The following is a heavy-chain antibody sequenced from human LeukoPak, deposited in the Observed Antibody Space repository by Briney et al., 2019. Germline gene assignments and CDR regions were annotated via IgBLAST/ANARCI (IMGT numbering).Heavy chain of an antibody. D-gene: IGHD2-21*02. CDR1: GFTFSSYA. Sequence: QPGGSLRLSCAASGFTFSSYAMSWVRQAPGKGLEWVSAISGSGGSTYYADSVKGRFTISRDNSKNTLYLQMNSLRAEDTAVYYCAKALRRHIVVVTAINWFDPWGQGTLVTVSS. CDR3: AKALRRHIVVVTAINWFDP. CDR2: ISGSGGST. V-gene: IGHV3-23*01. J-gene: IGHJ5*02.